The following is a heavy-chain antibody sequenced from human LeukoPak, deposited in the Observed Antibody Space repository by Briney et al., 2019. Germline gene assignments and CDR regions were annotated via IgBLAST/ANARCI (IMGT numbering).Heavy chain of an antibody. V-gene: IGHV4-39*01. CDR1: GGSISSSSYY. Sequence: DPSETLSLTCTVSGGSISSSSYYWGWIRQPPGKGLEWIGSIYYSGSTYYNPSLKSRVTISVDTSKNQFSLKLSSVTAADTAVYYCARHLTIFGVADYWGQGTLVTVSS. D-gene: IGHD3-3*01. CDR2: IYYSGST. CDR3: ARHLTIFGVADY. J-gene: IGHJ4*02.